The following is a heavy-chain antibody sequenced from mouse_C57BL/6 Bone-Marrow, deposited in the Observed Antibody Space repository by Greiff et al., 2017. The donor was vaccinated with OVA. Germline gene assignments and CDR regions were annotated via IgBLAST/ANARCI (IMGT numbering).Heavy chain of an antibody. CDR1: GYTFTSYW. J-gene: IGHJ2*01. Sequence: VQLQQPGAELVRPGSSVKLSCKASGYTFTSYWMHWVKQRPIQGLEWIGNIDPSDSETHYNQKFKDKATLTVDTSSRTAYMQLSRLTSEDSAVYDYARVRDPDYFDYWGQGTTLTVSS. CDR3: ARVRDPDYFDY. V-gene: IGHV1-52*01. CDR2: IDPSDSET.